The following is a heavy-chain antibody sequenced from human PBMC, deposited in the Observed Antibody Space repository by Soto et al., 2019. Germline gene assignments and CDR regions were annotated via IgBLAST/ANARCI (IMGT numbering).Heavy chain of an antibody. V-gene: IGHV4-30-4*01. D-gene: IGHD3-9*01. CDR1: GGSIRSGDYY. J-gene: IGHJ6*02. CDR3: ARDHYVYDILTGYGYYYGMDV. CDR2: IYYSGST. Sequence: PSEPLSLTFTVSGGSIRSGDYYWSWILQPLGKCLDLIWYIYYSGSTYYNPSLKSRVTISVDTSKNQFSLKLSSVTAADTAVYYCARDHYVYDILTGYGYYYGMDVWGQGTTVT.